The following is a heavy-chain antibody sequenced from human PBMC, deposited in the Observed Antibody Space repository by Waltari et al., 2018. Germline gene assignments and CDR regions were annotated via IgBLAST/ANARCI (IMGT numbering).Heavy chain of an antibody. Sequence: QVQLVESGGGVVQPGRSLRLSCAASGFTSSSTVMHWFRRAPGKGLEGVAVIWYDGSNKYYADSVKGRFTISRDNSKNTLYLQMNSLRAEDTAVYYCAKGRVAAAGMVPLNDAFDIWGQGTMVTVSS. CDR3: AKGRVAAAGMVPLNDAFDI. J-gene: IGHJ3*02. D-gene: IGHD6-13*01. V-gene: IGHV3-33*06. CDR1: GFTSSSTV. CDR2: IWYDGSNK.